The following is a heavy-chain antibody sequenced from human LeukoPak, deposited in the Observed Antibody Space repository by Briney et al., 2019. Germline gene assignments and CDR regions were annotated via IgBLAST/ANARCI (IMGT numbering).Heavy chain of an antibody. CDR3: AKTYYDSSGYSYFDY. D-gene: IGHD3-22*01. V-gene: IGHV3-23*01. CDR2: ISGSGGST. CDR1: GFTFSSYA. J-gene: IGHJ4*02. Sequence: PGGSLRLSCAASGFTFSSYAMSWVRQAPGKGLEWVSAISGSGGSTYYADSVKGRFTISRDNSKNTLYLQMNSLRAEDTAVYYCAKTYYDSSGYSYFDYWGQGTLVTVSS.